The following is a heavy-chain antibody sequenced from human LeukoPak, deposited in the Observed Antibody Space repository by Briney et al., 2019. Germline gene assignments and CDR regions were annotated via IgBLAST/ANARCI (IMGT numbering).Heavy chain of an antibody. Sequence: GGSLRLSCAASGFTVNNKFMTWVRQAPGKGLEWVSVIYNSGSTYYADSVKGRFTISRDSSKNTLYLQMNSLRAEDTAVYYCARDHILASGAPRHWGQGTLVTVSS. V-gene: IGHV3-66*01. J-gene: IGHJ4*02. D-gene: IGHD3-3*02. CDR2: IYNSGST. CDR1: GFTVNNKF. CDR3: ARDHILASGAPRH.